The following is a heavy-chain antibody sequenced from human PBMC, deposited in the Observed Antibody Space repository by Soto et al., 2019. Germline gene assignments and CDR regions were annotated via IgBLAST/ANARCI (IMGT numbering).Heavy chain of an antibody. CDR2: INWNGGST. V-gene: IGHV3-20*04. CDR1: GFTFGDHG. D-gene: IGHD1-26*01. CDR3: ASARGDYYRYFQD. J-gene: IGHJ1*01. Sequence: DVQLVESGGSVVRPGGSLRLSCAASGFTFGDHGMIWVRQAPGKGLEWVSGINWNGGSTGYVDSVKGRFTISRDNAKNSLYLQMDSLRADDTALYYCASARGDYYRYFQDWGQGTLVTVSS.